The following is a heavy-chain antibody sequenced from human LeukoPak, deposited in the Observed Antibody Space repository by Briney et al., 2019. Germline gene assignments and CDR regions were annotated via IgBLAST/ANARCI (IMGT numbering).Heavy chain of an antibody. CDR1: GFTFRNYW. V-gene: IGHV3-7*01. Sequence: GGSLSLSCAGSGFTFRNYWMNWVRQAPGKGLEWVANIKEDGSEKYYVDSVKGRFTVSRDNAKNSLYLQINRLRADDTAVYYCARGGPTVGTDYGRQGTLVTVSS. CDR3: ARGGPTVGTDY. CDR2: IKEDGSEK. D-gene: IGHD1-26*01. J-gene: IGHJ4*02.